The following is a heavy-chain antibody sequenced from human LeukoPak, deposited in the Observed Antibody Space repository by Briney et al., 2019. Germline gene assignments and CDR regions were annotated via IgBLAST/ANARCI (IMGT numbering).Heavy chain of an antibody. CDR2: ISPYSGNT. D-gene: IGHD6-13*01. CDR3: ARTSGVSAAGSPYYFDY. V-gene: IGHV1-18*01. J-gene: IGHJ4*02. CDR1: GYTFHNYG. Sequence: ASVKRSSKPSGYTFHNYGISRVRQTPGQGLEWMGWISPYSGNTDYTERLQGRVTMTTDTSTTTAFMELRSLRSDDTAVYYCARTSGVSAAGSPYYFDYWGQGSVISVSS.